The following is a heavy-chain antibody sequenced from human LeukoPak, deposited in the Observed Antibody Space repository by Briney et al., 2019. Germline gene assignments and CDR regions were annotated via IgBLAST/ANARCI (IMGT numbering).Heavy chain of an antibody. J-gene: IGHJ1*01. V-gene: IGHV1-2*02. CDR2: INPDSGGT. CDR1: GYTFTGYY. D-gene: IGHD4-17*01. CDR3: ARVKERTKATIPDYFQH. Sequence: VSVKVSCKASGYTFTGYYMHWVRQAPGHGLEWMGWINPDSGGTNYGKNFQGRVTMTRDTSISIVYMEVNRLRSDDTAVYYCARVKERTKATIPDYFQHWGQGTLVTVSS.